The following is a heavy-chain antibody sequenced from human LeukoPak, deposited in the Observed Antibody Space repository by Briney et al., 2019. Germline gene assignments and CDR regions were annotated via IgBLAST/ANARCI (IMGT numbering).Heavy chain of an antibody. J-gene: IGHJ5*02. CDR2: ISGSGGST. V-gene: IGHV3-23*01. Sequence: GGSLRLSCAASGFTFGAYTMNWVRQAPGKGLEWVSAISGSGGSTYYADSVKGRFTISRDNSKNTLYLQMNSLRAEDTAVYYCAKEVDTAMVFSHSNWFDPWGQGTLVTVSS. D-gene: IGHD5-18*01. CDR1: GFTFGAYT. CDR3: AKEVDTAMVFSHSNWFDP.